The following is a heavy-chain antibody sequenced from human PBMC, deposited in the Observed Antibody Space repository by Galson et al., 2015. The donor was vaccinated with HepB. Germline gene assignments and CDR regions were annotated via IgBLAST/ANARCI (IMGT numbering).Heavy chain of an antibody. CDR3: AKDNYYGSVTDVALDH. D-gene: IGHD3-10*01. V-gene: IGHV3-9*01. Sequence: SLRLSCAASGFTFDDYTMHWVRQAPGKGLEWVAGINWDGASIAYADAVRGRFTISRDNPKNSLYLQMNSLRVEDTALYFCAKDNYYGSVTDVALDHWGQGTVVTVSS. CDR1: GFTFDDYT. CDR2: INWDGASI. J-gene: IGHJ4*02.